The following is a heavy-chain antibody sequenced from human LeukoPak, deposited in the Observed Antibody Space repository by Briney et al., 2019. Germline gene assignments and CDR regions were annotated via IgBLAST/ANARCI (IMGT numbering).Heavy chain of an antibody. V-gene: IGHV3-30-3*01. J-gene: IGHJ4*02. CDR1: GFTFRSYA. D-gene: IGHD6-19*01. CDR3: ARWYSSGWSFDY. Sequence: GGSLRLSCAASGFTFRSYAMHWVRRAPGKGLEWVAVISYDGSNKYYADSVKGRFTISRDNSKNTLYLQMNSLRAEDTAVYYCARWYSSGWSFDYWGQGTLVTVSS. CDR2: ISYDGSNK.